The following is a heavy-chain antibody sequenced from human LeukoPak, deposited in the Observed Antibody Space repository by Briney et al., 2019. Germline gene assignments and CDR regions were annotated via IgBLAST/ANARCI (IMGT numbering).Heavy chain of an antibody. CDR1: GYSFTSYY. CDR3: GKSAPSGFDP. Sequence: ASVKVSCKASGYSFTSYYIHWVRQAPGQGLEWMGIINPSGGSTSYAQKFQGRVTMTRDTSTSTVYMELSSLRSEDTAVYYCGKSAPSGFDPWGQGTLVTVSS. CDR2: INPSGGST. V-gene: IGHV1-46*01. J-gene: IGHJ5*02.